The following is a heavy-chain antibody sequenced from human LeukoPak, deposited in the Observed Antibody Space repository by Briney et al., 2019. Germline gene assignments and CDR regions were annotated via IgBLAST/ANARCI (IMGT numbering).Heavy chain of an antibody. CDR3: AELGITMIGGV. V-gene: IGHV3-11*04. D-gene: IGHD3-10*02. J-gene: IGHJ6*04. CDR2: ITNNGRAM. CDR1: GFTFSDYY. Sequence: PGGSLRLSCVASGFTFSDYYMGWIRQAPGKGLEWISYITNNGRAMFYADSVKGRFTISRGNAKNSLYLQMNSLRAEDTAVYYCAELGITMIGGVWGKGTTVTISS.